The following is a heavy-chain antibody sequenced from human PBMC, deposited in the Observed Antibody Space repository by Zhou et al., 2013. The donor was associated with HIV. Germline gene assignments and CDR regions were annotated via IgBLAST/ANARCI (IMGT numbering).Heavy chain of an antibody. V-gene: IGHV1-69*04. CDR3: ARDGYSYGSGPLFGAFDI. Sequence: QVQLVQSGAEVKKPGSSVKVSCKASGGTFSSYAISWVRQAPGQGLEWMGRIIPILGIANYAQKFQGRVTITADKSTSTAYMELSSLRSEDTAVYYCARDGYSYGSGPLFGAFDIWGQGTMVTVSS. J-gene: IGHJ3*02. CDR1: GGTFSSYA. CDR2: IIPILGIA. D-gene: IGHD5-18*01.